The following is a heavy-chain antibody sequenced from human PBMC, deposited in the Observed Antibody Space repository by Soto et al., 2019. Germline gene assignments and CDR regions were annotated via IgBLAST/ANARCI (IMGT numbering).Heavy chain of an antibody. D-gene: IGHD2-8*01. J-gene: IGHJ4*02. CDR3: SKDRRGGRAVLDS. CDR2: ISYDGSSK. Sequence: PGGSLRLSCAASGFSFSNYGMHWVRQAPGEGLEWVAVISYDGSSKYHADSVKGRFTISRDNSKNTLHLQMNSLRAEDTAVYYCSKDRRGGRAVLDSWGQGTPVTVSS. CDR1: GFSFSNYG. V-gene: IGHV3-30*18.